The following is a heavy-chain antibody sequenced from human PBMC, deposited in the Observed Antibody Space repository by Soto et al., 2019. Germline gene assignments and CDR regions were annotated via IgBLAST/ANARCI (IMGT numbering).Heavy chain of an antibody. D-gene: IGHD2-15*01. Sequence: EVQLVESGGGLVQPGGSLRLSCAASGFTFSDHYMDWVRQAPGKGLEWVGRTRNKANSYTTEYAPSVKGRFTISRDDSKNSLYLQMNSLKTEDTAVYYCARDIVVAYGMDVWGQGTTVTVSS. CDR3: ARDIVVAYGMDV. J-gene: IGHJ6*02. CDR2: TRNKANSYTT. CDR1: GFTFSDHY. V-gene: IGHV3-72*01.